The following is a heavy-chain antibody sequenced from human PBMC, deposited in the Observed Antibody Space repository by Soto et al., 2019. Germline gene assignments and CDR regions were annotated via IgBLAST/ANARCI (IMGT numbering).Heavy chain of an antibody. CDR3: VRAEMYPGEFTANFHH. Sequence: SETRSLTCTVSGDSLRSSDHYGGWSRQLPGKGLEGIGSIYYTGNTYDNPSLKSRVSISVDMATNAISFRLRSESITDTGVYFCVRAEMYPGEFTANFHHLGQGALVTVSS. CDR1: GDSLRSSDHY. CDR2: IYYTGNT. V-gene: IGHV4-39*01. D-gene: IGHD3-16*01. J-gene: IGHJ4*02.